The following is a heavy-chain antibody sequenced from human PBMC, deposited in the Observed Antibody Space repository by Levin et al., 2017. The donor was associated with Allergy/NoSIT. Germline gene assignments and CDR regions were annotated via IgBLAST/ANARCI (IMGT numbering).Heavy chain of an antibody. Sequence: GGSLRLSCAASGFTFSSYGMHWVRQAPGKGLEWVAVIWDDGYKKYYADSVKGRFTISRDISKNTLYLQMNSPRAEDTAVYYGARVLRFYYYYYMDVWGKGTTVTVSS. CDR2: IWDDGYKK. J-gene: IGHJ6*03. CDR3: ARVLRFYYYYYMDV. CDR1: GFTFSSYG. D-gene: IGHD5-12*01. V-gene: IGHV3-33*01.